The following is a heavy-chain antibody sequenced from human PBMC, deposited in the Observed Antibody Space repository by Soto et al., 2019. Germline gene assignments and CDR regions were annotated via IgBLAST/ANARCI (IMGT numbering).Heavy chain of an antibody. V-gene: IGHV4-39*01. CDR2: IYYSGTT. J-gene: IGHJ5*02. D-gene: IGHD5-12*01. CDR3: ASWGYSGYDVDNWFDP. Sequence: PSDTLSPTSSISGRTIRSSSYHGSWIRQSPGKELERIGSIYYSGTTYYNPSLKRRVTIFVDTSKNQFSLKLSSVTAADTAVYYCASWGYSGYDVDNWFDPWGQG. CDR1: GRTIRSSSYH.